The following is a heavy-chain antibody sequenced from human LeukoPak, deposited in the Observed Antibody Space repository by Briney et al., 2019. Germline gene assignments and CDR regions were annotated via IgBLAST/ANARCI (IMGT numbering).Heavy chain of an antibody. CDR3: ARGKQYIVVVPAAIRGDWFDP. CDR2: IIPIFGTA. J-gene: IGHJ5*02. V-gene: IGHV1-69*13. Sequence: ASVKVPCKASGYTFTGYYMHSVRQAPGQGLEWMGGIIPIFGTANYAQKFQGRVTITADGSTSTAYMELSSLRSEDTAVYYCARGKQYIVVVPAAIRGDWFDPWGQGTLVTVSS. D-gene: IGHD2-2*01. CDR1: GYTFTGYY.